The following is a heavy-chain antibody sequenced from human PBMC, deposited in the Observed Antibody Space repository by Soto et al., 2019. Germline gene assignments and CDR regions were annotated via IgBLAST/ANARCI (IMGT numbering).Heavy chain of an antibody. CDR1: GGTFSSYA. V-gene: IGHV1-69*13. CDR2: IIPIFGTA. Sequence: GASVKVSCKASGGTFSSYAISWVRQAPGQGLEWMGGIIPIFGTANYAQKFQGRVTITADESTSTAYMELSSLRSEDTAVYYCTRVYCGGDCYYYSYYGMDVWGQGTTVPVSS. J-gene: IGHJ6*02. D-gene: IGHD2-21*02. CDR3: TRVYCGGDCYYYSYYGMDV.